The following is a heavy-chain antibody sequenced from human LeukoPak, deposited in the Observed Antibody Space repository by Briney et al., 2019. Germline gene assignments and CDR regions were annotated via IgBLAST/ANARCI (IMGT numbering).Heavy chain of an antibody. D-gene: IGHD1-26*01. V-gene: IGHV3-30*02. CDR1: GFTFSTYG. J-gene: IGHJ6*02. CDR2: IRNDGTNE. CDR3: AKDWDGPGDV. Sequence: GGSLRLSCVASGFTFSTYGMHWVRQAPGKGLEWVAIIRNDGTNEYYAGSVKGRFTISRDNSRNTMYLQMSSLRPEDTGLYYCAKDWDGPGDVWGQGTTVTVSS.